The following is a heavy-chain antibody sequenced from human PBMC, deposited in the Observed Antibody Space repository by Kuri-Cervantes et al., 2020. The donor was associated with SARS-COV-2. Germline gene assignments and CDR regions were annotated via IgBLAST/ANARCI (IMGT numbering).Heavy chain of an antibody. CDR3: ARHIRAAAGLSRRTSLSYYYMDV. D-gene: IGHD6-13*01. V-gene: IGHV4-59*08. CDR1: GGSISSYY. CDR2: IYYSGST. J-gene: IGHJ6*03. Sequence: SETLSLTCTVSGGSISSYYWSWIRQPPGEGLEWIGYIYYSGSTNYNPSLKSRVTISVDTSKNQFSLKLSSVTAADTAVYYCARHIRAAAGLSRRTSLSYYYMDVWGKGTTVTVSS.